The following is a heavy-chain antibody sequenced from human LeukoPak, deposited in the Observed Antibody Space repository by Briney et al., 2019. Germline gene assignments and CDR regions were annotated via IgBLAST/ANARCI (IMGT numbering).Heavy chain of an antibody. D-gene: IGHD3-3*01. CDR2: IYTSGST. V-gene: IGHV4-61*02. CDR1: GGSISSGSYY. Sequence: SETLSLTCTVSGGSISSGSYYWSWIRQPAGKGLEWIGRIYTSGSTNYNPSLKSRVTISVDTSKNQFSLKLSSVTAADTAVYYCARVGITIFGVYYYYYMDVWGKGTTVTVSS. CDR3: ARVGITIFGVYYYYYMDV. J-gene: IGHJ6*03.